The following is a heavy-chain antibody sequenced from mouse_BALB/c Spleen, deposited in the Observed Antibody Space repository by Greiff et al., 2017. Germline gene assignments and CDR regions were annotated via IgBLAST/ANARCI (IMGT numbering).Heavy chain of an antibody. J-gene: IGHJ4*01. CDR1: GYSITSDYA. V-gene: IGHV3-2*02. Sequence: EVQLVESGPGLVKPSQSLSLTCTVTGYSITSDYAWNWIRQFPGNKLEWMGYISYSGSTSYNPSLKSRISITRDTSKNQFFLQLNSVTTEDTATYYCARRATVVGDAMDYWGQGTSVTVSS. D-gene: IGHD1-1*01. CDR3: ARRATVVGDAMDY. CDR2: ISYSGST.